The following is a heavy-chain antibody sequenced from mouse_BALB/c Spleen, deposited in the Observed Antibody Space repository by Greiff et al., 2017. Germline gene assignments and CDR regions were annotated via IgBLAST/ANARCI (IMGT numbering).Heavy chain of an antibody. CDR2: INPSNGGT. V-gene: IGHV1S81*02. CDR1: GYTFTSYY. D-gene: IGHD3-1*01. J-gene: IGHJ3*01. Sequence: VQLQQSGAELVKPGASVKLSCKASGYTFTSYYMYWVNQRPGQGLEWIGEINPSNGGTNFNEKFKSKATLTVDKSSSTAYMQLSSLTSEDSAVYYCASGSSGYPFAYWGQGTLVTVSA. CDR3: ASGSSGYPFAY.